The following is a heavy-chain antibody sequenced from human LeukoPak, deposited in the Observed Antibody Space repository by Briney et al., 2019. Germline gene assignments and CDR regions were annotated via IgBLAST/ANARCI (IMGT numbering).Heavy chain of an antibody. CDR1: GYTFTSYG. J-gene: IGHJ4*02. CDR3: ARDQKYYDILTGYHFDY. D-gene: IGHD3-9*01. V-gene: IGHV1-18*01. Sequence: GASVKVSCKASGYTFTSYGISWVRQAPGQGLEWMGWISAYNGNTNYAQKLQGRVTMTTDTSTSTAYMELRSLRSDDTAVYYCARDQKYYDILTGYHFDYWGQGTLVTVSS. CDR2: ISAYNGNT.